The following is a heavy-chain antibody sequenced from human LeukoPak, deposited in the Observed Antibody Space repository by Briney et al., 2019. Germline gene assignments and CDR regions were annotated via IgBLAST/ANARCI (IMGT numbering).Heavy chain of an antibody. CDR3: ARVARDYGDSSRIDY. V-gene: IGHV1-2*02. CDR1: GYTFTGYY. J-gene: IGHJ4*02. CDR2: INPNSGGT. Sequence: GASVKVSCKASGYTFTGYYMHWVRQAPGQGLEWMGWINPNSGGTNYAQKFQGRVTMTRDTSISTAYMELSRLRSDGTAVYYCARVARDYGDSSRIDYWGQGTLVTVSP. D-gene: IGHD4-17*01.